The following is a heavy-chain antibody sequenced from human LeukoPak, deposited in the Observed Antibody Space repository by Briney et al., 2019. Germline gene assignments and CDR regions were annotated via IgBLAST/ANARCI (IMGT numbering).Heavy chain of an antibody. Sequence: ASVKVSCKASGGTFSSYAISWVRQAPGQGLEWMGRIIPILGIANYAQKFQGRVTITADKSTSTAYMELSSLRSDDTAVYYCARDAAGTMIVVVTVFDYWGQGTLVTVSS. CDR3: ARDAAGTMIVVVTVFDY. CDR2: IIPILGIA. D-gene: IGHD3-22*01. CDR1: GGTFSSYA. J-gene: IGHJ4*02. V-gene: IGHV1-69*04.